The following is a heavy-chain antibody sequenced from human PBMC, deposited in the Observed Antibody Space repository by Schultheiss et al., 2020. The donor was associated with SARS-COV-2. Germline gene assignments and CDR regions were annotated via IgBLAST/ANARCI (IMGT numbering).Heavy chain of an antibody. CDR1: GGSFSGYY. CDR2: IKSKTDGGTT. Sequence: GGSLRLSCAVYGGSFSGYYWSWIRQAPGKGLEWVGRIKSKTDGGTTDYAAPVKGRFTISRDDSKNTLYLQMNSLKTEDTAVYYCTTDVMTTVYYYYYMDVWGKGTTVTVSS. D-gene: IGHD4-11*01. J-gene: IGHJ6*03. V-gene: IGHV3-15*01. CDR3: TTDVMTTVYYYYYMDV.